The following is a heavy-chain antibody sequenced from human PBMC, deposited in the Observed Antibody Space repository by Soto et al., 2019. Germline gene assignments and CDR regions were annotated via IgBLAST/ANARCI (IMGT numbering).Heavy chain of an antibody. Sequence: ASVKVSCKASGYTFTSYGISWVRQAPGQGLEWMGWISAYNGNTNYAQKLQGRVTMTTDTSTSTAYMELRSLRSDDTAVYYCAREGQWQPWGYYYHYGMDVWGQGTTGTVSS. CDR3: AREGQWQPWGYYYHYGMDV. D-gene: IGHD6-19*01. V-gene: IGHV1-18*01. CDR2: ISAYNGNT. CDR1: GYTFTSYG. J-gene: IGHJ6*02.